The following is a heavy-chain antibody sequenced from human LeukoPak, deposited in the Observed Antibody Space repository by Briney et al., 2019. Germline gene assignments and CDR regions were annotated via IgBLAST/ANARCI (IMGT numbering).Heavy chain of an antibody. V-gene: IGHV3-11*01. CDR2: INSRGDII. CDR3: AKGRTLTEVVMPDAFDI. Sequence: GGSLRLSCAASGFTFSDYYMSWIRQAPGKGLEWVSYINSRGDIIYYADSVKGRFTISRDNAKNSLYLQMNSLRAEDMALYYCAKGRTLTEVVMPDAFDIWGQGTMVTVSS. J-gene: IGHJ3*02. D-gene: IGHD2-21*01. CDR1: GFTFSDYY.